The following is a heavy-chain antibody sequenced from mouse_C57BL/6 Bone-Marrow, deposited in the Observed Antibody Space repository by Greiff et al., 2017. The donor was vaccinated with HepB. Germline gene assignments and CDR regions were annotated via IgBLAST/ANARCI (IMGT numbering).Heavy chain of an antibody. CDR2: IDPEDGDT. CDR3: TTNYYGSSHPAY. D-gene: IGHD1-1*01. Sequence: EVQLQQSGAELVRPGASVKLSCTASGFNIKDYYMHWVKQRPEQGLEWSGRIDPEDGDTEYAPKFQGKATMTADTSSNTAYLQLSSLTSEDTAVYYCTTNYYGSSHPAYWGQGTLVTVSA. V-gene: IGHV14-1*01. J-gene: IGHJ3*01. CDR1: GFNIKDYY.